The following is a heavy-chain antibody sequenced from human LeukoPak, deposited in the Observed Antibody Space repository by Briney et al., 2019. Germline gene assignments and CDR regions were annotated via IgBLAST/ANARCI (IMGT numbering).Heavy chain of an antibody. CDR2: ISGSGGST. CDR1: GFTFSSYA. D-gene: IGHD3-9*01. V-gene: IGHV3-23*01. J-gene: IGHJ4*02. Sequence: GGSLRLSCAASGFTFSSYAMSWVRQAPGKGLEWVSAISGSGGSTYYADSVKSRFTISRDNSKNTLYLQMNSLRAEDTAVYYCAKGATVFDILTGYYFPDYWGQGTLVTVSS. CDR3: AKGATVFDILTGYYFPDY.